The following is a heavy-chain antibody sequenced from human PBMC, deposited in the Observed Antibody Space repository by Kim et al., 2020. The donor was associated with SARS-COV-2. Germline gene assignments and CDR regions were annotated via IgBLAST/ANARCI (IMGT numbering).Heavy chain of an antibody. Sequence: SVKVSCKASGGTFSSYAISWVRQAPGQGLEWMGGIIPIFGTANYAQKFQGRVTITADESTSTAYMELSSLRSEDTAVYYCARGRYSGSWGRYGYFDLWGRGTLVTVSS. CDR3: ARGRYSGSWGRYGYFDL. D-gene: IGHD1-26*01. CDR1: GGTFSSYA. V-gene: IGHV1-69*13. CDR2: IIPIFGTA. J-gene: IGHJ2*01.